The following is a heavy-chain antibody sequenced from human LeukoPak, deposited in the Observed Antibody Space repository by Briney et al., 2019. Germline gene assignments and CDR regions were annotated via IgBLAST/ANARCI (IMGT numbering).Heavy chain of an antibody. Sequence: SETLSLTCTVSGGSISSSNYYWGWIRQPPGKGIEWIGTIYYNGATQYNPSLRSRVTISVDTSKNQFSLRLNSVTAADTAVYYCAIELRYCSSTSCRGNYWGQGTLVTVSS. J-gene: IGHJ4*02. CDR1: GGSISSSNYY. V-gene: IGHV4-39*01. CDR2: IYYNGAT. CDR3: AIELRYCSSTSCRGNY. D-gene: IGHD2-2*01.